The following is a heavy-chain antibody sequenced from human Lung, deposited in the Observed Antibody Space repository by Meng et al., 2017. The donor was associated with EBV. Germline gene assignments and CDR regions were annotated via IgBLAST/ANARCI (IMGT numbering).Heavy chain of an antibody. J-gene: IGHJ4*02. CDR2: INHSGST. CDR3: ARVCEVCLDY. CDR1: GGSFSGYY. Sequence: QGGPGLFKPSGALSSTCATHGGSFSGYYCRWIRQPPEKGLWWIGEINHSGSTNSNPSLKKRVTISVDTSKTQFSLKLSSVTAADTAVYYCARVCEVCLDYWGQGTLVTVSS. V-gene: IGHV4-34*01. D-gene: IGHD5/OR15-5a*01.